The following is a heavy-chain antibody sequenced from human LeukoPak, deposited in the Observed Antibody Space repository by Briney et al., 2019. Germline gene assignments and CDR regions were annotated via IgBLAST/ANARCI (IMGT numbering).Heavy chain of an antibody. D-gene: IGHD4-23*01. CDR1: GFTVSSNY. J-gene: IGHJ4*02. Sequence: GGSLRLSCAASGFTVSSNYMSWVRQAPGKGLEWVSVMYSGGSTYYADSVKGRFTISRDISKNTVYLQMNNLRAEDTAVYYCARDRRRWYYFDYWGQGTLVTVSS. CDR3: ARDRRRWYYFDY. V-gene: IGHV3-53*01. CDR2: MYSGGST.